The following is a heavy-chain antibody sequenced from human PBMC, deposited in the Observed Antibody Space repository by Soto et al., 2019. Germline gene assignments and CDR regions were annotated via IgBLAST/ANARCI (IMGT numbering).Heavy chain of an antibody. CDR1: GGSISSTSYY. V-gene: IGHV4-39*01. CDR3: ARHMRDGYRIGIWSGFHL. Sequence: QLQQQGSGPGLVKPSETLSLTCTVSGGSISSTSYYWAWIRQPPGKGLEWIGSIYYSGSTYYNPSLESRVTISVDTSKNQFSLKLSSVTAADTAVYYCARHMRDGYRIGIWSGFHLWGRGTLVTVSS. CDR2: IYYSGST. J-gene: IGHJ2*01. D-gene: IGHD5-12*01.